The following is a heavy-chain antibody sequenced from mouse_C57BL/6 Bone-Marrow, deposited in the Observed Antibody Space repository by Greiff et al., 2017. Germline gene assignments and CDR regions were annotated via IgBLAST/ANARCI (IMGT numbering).Heavy chain of an antibody. V-gene: IGHV5-4*01. D-gene: IGHD1-1*01. Sequence: VQLKESGGGLVKPGGSLKLSCAASGFTFSSYAMSWVRQTPEKRLEWVATISDGGSYTYYPDNVKGRFTISRDNAKNNLYLQMSHLKSEDTAMYYCARPYYYGSSPYFDVWGTGTTVTVSS. CDR1: GFTFSSYA. J-gene: IGHJ1*03. CDR2: ISDGGSYT. CDR3: ARPYYYGSSPYFDV.